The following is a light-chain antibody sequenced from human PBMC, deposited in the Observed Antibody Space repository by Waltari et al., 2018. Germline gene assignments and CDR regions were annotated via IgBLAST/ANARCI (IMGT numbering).Light chain of an antibody. CDR1: SGINVGTYR. V-gene: IGLV5-45*03. Sequence: QAVLTQPSSLSASPGASASLTCTLRSGINVGTYRIYWYQQKPGSRPQYLLRYKSDSDKQQGSGVPSRFSASKDASANAGILLIFGLQSEDEADYYCMIWHTSAWVFGGGTKLTVL. CDR3: MIWHTSAWV. J-gene: IGLJ3*02. CDR2: YKSDSDK.